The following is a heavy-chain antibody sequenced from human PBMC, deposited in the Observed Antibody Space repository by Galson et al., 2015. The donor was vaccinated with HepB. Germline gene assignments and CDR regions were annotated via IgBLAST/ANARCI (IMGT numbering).Heavy chain of an antibody. J-gene: IGHJ1*01. CDR2: ISGSGGST. Sequence: SLRLSCAASGFTFSSYAMSWVRQAPGKGLEWVSAISGSGGSTYYADSVKGRFTISRDNSKNTLYLQMNSLRAEDTAVYYCAKGILGGFWSGYYTGYFQHWGQGTLVTVSS. V-gene: IGHV3-23*01. CDR1: GFTFSSYA. CDR3: AKGILGGFWSGYYTGYFQH. D-gene: IGHD3-3*01.